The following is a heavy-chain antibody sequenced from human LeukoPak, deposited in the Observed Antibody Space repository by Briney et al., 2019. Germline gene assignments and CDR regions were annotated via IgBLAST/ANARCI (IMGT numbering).Heavy chain of an antibody. Sequence: ASVKVSCKASGFTFTGYYMHWVRQAPGQGLEWMGWINGNSGGTNYAQKFQGRVTMTRDTSINTAYMELSRLTSDNTPMYYCSREFQRSLDYWGQGTLVTVSS. CDR1: GFTFTGYY. CDR2: INGNSGGT. CDR3: SREFQRSLDY. D-gene: IGHD6-25*01. J-gene: IGHJ4*02. V-gene: IGHV1-2*02.